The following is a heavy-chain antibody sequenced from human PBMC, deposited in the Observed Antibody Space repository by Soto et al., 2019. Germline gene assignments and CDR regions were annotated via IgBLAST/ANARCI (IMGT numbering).Heavy chain of an antibody. CDR1: GFTFSDYY. J-gene: IGHJ4*02. CDR3: ARDQSYDSSGYCDY. Sequence: QVQLVESGGGLVKPGGSLRLSCAASGFTFSDYYMSWIRQAPGKGPEWVSYISSSSSYTNYADSVKGRFTISRDNAKNSLYLQMNSLRAEDTAVYYCARDQSYDSSGYCDYWGQGTLVTVSS. V-gene: IGHV3-11*06. CDR2: ISSSSSYT. D-gene: IGHD3-22*01.